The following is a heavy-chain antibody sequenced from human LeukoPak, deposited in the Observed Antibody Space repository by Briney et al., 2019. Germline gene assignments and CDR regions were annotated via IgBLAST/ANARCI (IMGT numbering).Heavy chain of an antibody. V-gene: IGHV1-18*01. CDR1: GYTFTNYD. CDR2: VSVKNGNT. CDR3: ARDPRYCTDTTCHVPDAFDV. D-gene: IGHD2-2*01. J-gene: IGHJ3*01. Sequence: GAAVKVSCKTSGYTFTNYDISWVRQAPGQGLEWMGWVSVKNGNTKYAQKFQGRVTMTTDTSTSTAFMELRGLGSDDTAIYYCARDPRYCTDTTCHVPDAFDVWGQGTMVAVSS.